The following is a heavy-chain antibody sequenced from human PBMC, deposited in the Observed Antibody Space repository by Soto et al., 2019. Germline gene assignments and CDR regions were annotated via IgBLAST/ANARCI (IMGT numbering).Heavy chain of an antibody. J-gene: IGHJ4*02. CDR2: IYYSGST. D-gene: IGHD3-10*01. V-gene: IGHV4-59*01. CDR3: ARARGDSRILPDY. CDR1: GGSISSYY. Sequence: SETLSLTCTVSGGSISSYYWSWIRQPPGKGLEWIGYIYYSGSTNYNPSLKSRVTISVDTSKNQFSLKLSSVTAADTAVYYCARARGDSRILPDYWGQGTLVTSPQ.